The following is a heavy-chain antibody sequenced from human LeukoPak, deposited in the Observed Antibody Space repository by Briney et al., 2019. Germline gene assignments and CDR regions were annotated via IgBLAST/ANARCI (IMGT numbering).Heavy chain of an antibody. CDR2: TYYRSKWYT. D-gene: IGHD1-1*01. Sequence: SQTLSLTCAISGDSVSSNSAAWNWIRQSPSRGLEWLGRTYYRSKWYTYYAASVKSRIAINRDTSKNQFSLQLNSVAPEDTAVYYCARSTGPIDYWGQGTLVTVSS. CDR1: GDSVSSNSAA. V-gene: IGHV6-1*01. J-gene: IGHJ4*02. CDR3: ARSTGPIDY.